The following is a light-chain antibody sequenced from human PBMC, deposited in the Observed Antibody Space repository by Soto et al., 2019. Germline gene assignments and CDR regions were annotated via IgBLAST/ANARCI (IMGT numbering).Light chain of an antibody. J-gene: IGKJ1*01. CDR1: QSVSSSY. CDR2: GAS. Sequence: DSVLTPSPGTLSLSPGESATLSCRASQSVSSSYLAWYQQKPGQAPRLLIYGASSRATGIPDRFSGSGSGTDFTLTISRLEPEDFAVYYCQQYGSSCTFGQGTKVDIK. V-gene: IGKV3-20*01. CDR3: QQYGSSCT.